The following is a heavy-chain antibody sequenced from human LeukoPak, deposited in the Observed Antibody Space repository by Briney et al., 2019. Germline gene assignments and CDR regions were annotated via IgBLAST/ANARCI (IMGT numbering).Heavy chain of an antibody. V-gene: IGHV3-64*01. CDR3: ARDRPAYYYGSGSPHYYYYMDV. Sequence: PGGSLRLSCAASGFTFSSYAMHWVRQAPGKGLEYVSAISSNGGSTYYANSVKGRFTISRDNSKNTLYLQMGSLRAEDMAVYYCARDRPAYYYGSGSPHYYYYMDVWGKGTTVTISS. CDR2: ISSNGGST. D-gene: IGHD3-10*01. J-gene: IGHJ6*03. CDR1: GFTFSSYA.